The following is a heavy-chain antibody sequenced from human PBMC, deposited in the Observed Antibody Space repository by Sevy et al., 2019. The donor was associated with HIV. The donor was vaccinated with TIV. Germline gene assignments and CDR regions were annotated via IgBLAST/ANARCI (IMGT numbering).Heavy chain of an antibody. CDR2: IYPGDSDT. J-gene: IGHJ6*02. V-gene: IGHV5-51*01. CDR3: ARVDTAMVYGSYYYYGMDV. Sequence: GESLKISCKGSGYSFTSYWIGWVRQMPGKGLEWMGIIYPGDSDTRYSPSFQGQVTISADKSLSTAYLQWSSLKASDTAMYYCARVDTAMVYGSYYYYGMDVWGQGTTVTVSS. CDR1: GYSFTSYW. D-gene: IGHD5-18*01.